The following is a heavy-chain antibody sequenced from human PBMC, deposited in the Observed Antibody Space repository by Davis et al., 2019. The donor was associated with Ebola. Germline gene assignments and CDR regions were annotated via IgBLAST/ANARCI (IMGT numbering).Heavy chain of an antibody. D-gene: IGHD3-16*01. V-gene: IGHV3-9*01. CDR1: GFTFDDRA. Sequence: PGGSLRLSCIASGFTFDDRAMNWVRQSPGRGLEWVSGISWDSGTVLYAESVEGRFTISRDNAGNSLYLEMNSLRPEDTALYYCAKDVYADIGHGLEAWGQGTTVTVSS. CDR2: ISWDSGTV. J-gene: IGHJ6*02. CDR3: AKDVYADIGHGLEA.